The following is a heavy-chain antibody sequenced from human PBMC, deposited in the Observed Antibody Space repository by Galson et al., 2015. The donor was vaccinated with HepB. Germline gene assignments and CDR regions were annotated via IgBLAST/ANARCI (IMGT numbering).Heavy chain of an antibody. V-gene: IGHV3-30*04. D-gene: IGHD3-22*01. J-gene: IGHJ1*01. CDR3: VREESYYDSAFYFHRYFHH. Sequence: SLRLSCAASGFTFSGYVMHWVRQAPGKGLEWVAIMSKDGSNDYYGDSVEGRFTVSRDNSKKTVYLQMNSVRVEDTAVYHCVREESYYDSAFYFHRYFHHWGQGTLVTVSS. CDR2: MSKDGSND. CDR1: GFTFSGYV.